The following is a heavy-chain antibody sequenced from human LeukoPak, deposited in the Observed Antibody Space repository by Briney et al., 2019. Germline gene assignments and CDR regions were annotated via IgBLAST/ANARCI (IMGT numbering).Heavy chain of an antibody. J-gene: IGHJ6*03. Sequence: PGGSLGLSCAASGFPFDDYAMHWVRPAPGKGLEWVSLISWDGGSIYYADSVKGRFTISRDNSKNSLYLQMNSLRAEDAALYYCAKAMEPNGYYYYMDVLGKGTTVTVPS. CDR2: ISWDGGSI. D-gene: IGHD1-26*01. CDR3: AKAMEPNGYYYYMDV. V-gene: IGHV3-43D*03. CDR1: GFPFDDYA.